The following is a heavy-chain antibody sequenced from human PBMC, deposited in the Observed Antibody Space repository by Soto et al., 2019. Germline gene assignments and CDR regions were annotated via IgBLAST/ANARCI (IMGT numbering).Heavy chain of an antibody. CDR2: IYHSGST. CDR3: ARGRAAEYFQH. J-gene: IGHJ1*01. V-gene: IGHV4-30-2*01. Sequence: RQPPGKGLEWIGYIYHSGSTYYNPSLKSRVTISVDRSKNQFSLKLSSVTAADTAVYYCARGRAAEYFQHWGQGTLVTVSS.